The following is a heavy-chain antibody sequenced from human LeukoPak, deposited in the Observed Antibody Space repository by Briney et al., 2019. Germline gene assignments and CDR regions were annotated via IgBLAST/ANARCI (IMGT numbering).Heavy chain of an antibody. CDR2: IKQDGSEK. CDR3: AREAYYYGMDV. V-gene: IGHV3-7*01. CDR1: GFTVSSNY. Sequence: GGSLRLSCAASGFTVSSNYMSWVRQAPGKGLEWVANIKQDGSEKYYVDSVKGRFTISRDNAKNSLYLQMNSLRAEDTAVYYCAREAYYYGMDVWGQGTTVTVSS. J-gene: IGHJ6*02.